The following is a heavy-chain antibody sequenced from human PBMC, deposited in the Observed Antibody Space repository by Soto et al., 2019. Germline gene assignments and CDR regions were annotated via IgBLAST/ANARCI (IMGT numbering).Heavy chain of an antibody. CDR1: GYSFAGYW. D-gene: IGHD3-22*01. J-gene: IGHJ4*02. CDR3: ARQIYDSDTGPNFQYYFDS. CDR2: IDPSDSQT. Sequence: GESLKISCKGSGYSFAGYWITWVRQKPGKGLEWMGRIDPSDSQTYYSPSFRGHVTISVTKSITTVFLQWSSLRASDTAMYYRARQIYDSDTGPNFQYYFDSWGQGTPVTVSS. V-gene: IGHV5-10-1*01.